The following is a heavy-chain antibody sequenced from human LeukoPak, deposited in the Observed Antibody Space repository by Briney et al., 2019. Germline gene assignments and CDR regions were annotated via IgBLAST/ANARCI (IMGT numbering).Heavy chain of an antibody. V-gene: IGHV3-21*01. CDR1: GFTFSSYS. CDR2: ISSSSSYI. J-gene: IGHJ4*02. D-gene: IGHD4-17*01. CDR3: ARSGDYGDYFDY. Sequence: GGSLRLSCAASGFTFSSYSMNWVRQAPGKGLEWVSSISSSSSYIYYADSVKGRFTISRDNAKNSLYLQMNSLRAEDTAVYHCARSGDYGDYFDYWGQGTLVTVSS.